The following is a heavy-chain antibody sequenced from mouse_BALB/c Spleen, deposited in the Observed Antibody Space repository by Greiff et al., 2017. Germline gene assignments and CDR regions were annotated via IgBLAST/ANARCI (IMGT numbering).Heavy chain of an antibody. CDR2: ISDGGSYT. J-gene: IGHJ3*01. V-gene: IGHV5-4*02. Sequence: EVQRVESGGGLVKPGGSLKLSCAASGFTFSDYYMYWVRQTPEKRLEWVATISDGGSYTYYPDSVKGRFTISRDNAKNNLYLQMSSLKSEDTAMYYCARAYRYDGAWFAYWGQGTLVTVSA. D-gene: IGHD2-14*01. CDR3: ARAYRYDGAWFAY. CDR1: GFTFSDYY.